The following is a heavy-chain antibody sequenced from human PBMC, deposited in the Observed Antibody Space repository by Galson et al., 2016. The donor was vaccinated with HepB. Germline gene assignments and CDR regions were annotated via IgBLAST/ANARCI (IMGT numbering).Heavy chain of an antibody. CDR2: IWFDGTNI. V-gene: IGHV3-33*01. CDR3: TRDPNGDYVGHVGFDI. J-gene: IGHJ3*02. Sequence: SLRLSCAASGFTFRSYDMHWVRQAPGRGLEWVAVIWFDGTNIYYADSVKGRFTISRDKSTNTLYLQMNSLRAEDTGLYYCTRDPNGDYVGHVGFDIWGQGTMVTVSS. D-gene: IGHD4-17*01. CDR1: GFTFRSYD.